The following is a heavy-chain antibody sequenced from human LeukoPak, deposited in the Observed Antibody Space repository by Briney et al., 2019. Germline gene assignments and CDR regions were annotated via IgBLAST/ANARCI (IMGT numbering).Heavy chain of an antibody. CDR1: GYSFTSYW. D-gene: IGHD5-24*01. V-gene: IGHV5-51*01. CDR2: IYPGDSDT. Sequence: PGESLKISCKGSGYSFTSYWIGWVRQMPGKGLEWMGIIYPGDSDTRYSPSFQGQVTISADKSTSTAYLQWSSLKASDTAMYYCARSLVEMATIEGFGYWGQGTLVTVSS. CDR3: ARSLVEMATIEGFGY. J-gene: IGHJ4*02.